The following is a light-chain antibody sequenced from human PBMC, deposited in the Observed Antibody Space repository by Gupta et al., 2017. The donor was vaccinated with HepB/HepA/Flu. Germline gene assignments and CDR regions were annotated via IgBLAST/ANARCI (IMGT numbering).Light chain of an antibody. Sequence: ILITQSAVSRPASLGERATSNRKSSQSVLYSSNNKNYLAWYQQRPGQPPKLLIYWAATRESGVPDRFSGSGSGTDFTLTINSLQAEDVAVYYCQQFYRTPYTFGPGTKLEIK. V-gene: IGKV4-1*01. CDR2: WAA. CDR3: QQFYRTPYT. J-gene: IGKJ2*01. CDR1: QSVLYSSNNKNY.